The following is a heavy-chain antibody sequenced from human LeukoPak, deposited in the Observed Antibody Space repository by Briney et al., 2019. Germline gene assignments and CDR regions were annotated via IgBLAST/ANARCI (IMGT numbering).Heavy chain of an antibody. V-gene: IGHV4-59*08. J-gene: IGHJ4*02. CDR3: ARRKLVATIFPTPFDY. CDR2: IYYSGST. D-gene: IGHD5-12*01. CDR1: GGSISYYY. Sequence: SETLSLTCTVSGGSISYYYWSWIRQPPGKGLEWIGYIYYSGSTNYNSSLKSRVTISVDTSKNQFSLKLSSVTAADTAVYYCARRKLVATIFPTPFDYWGQGTLVTVSS.